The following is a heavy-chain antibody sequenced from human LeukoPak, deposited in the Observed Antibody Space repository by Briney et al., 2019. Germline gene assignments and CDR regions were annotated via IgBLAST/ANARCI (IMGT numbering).Heavy chain of an antibody. J-gene: IGHJ4*01. Sequence: GGSLRLSCAASEFIFGAYWMTWVRQAPGKGLEWVANINQAGSEKYYMDSVKGRFTISRDNAKKSLFLQMNSLTAEDTGLYYCGRSLERFAPRDYWCQGTLVNVA. D-gene: IGHD3-10*01. CDR3: GRSLERFAPRDY. CDR1: EFIFGAYW. V-gene: IGHV3-7*01. CDR2: INQAGSEK.